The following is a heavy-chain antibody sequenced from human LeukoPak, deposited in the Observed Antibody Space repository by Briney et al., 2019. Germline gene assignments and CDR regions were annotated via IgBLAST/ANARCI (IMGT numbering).Heavy chain of an antibody. CDR3: ARSYYDSSGYYYFDS. J-gene: IGHJ4*02. CDR2: IIPILGIP. CDR1: GGTFSSYA. V-gene: IGHV1-69*10. Sequence: SVKVSCKASGGTFSSYAISWVRQAPGQGLEWMGGIIPILGIPNYAPKLQHRVTITADKSTSTAYMDLSSLRSEDTAVYYCARSYYDSSGYYYFDSWGQGTLVTVSS. D-gene: IGHD3-22*01.